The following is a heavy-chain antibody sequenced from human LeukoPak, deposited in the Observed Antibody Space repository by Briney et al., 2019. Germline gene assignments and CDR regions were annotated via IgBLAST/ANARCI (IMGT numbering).Heavy chain of an antibody. Sequence: SETLSLTCTVSGGSISTYYWSWIRQPPGKGLEWIGYIYYSGSTNYNPSLKSRVTISVDTSKNQFSLKLTSVTAADTAVYYCARGVVAAPQTFDYWGQGTLVTVSS. V-gene: IGHV4-59*01. D-gene: IGHD2-15*01. CDR1: GGSISTYY. CDR3: ARGVVAAPQTFDY. J-gene: IGHJ4*02. CDR2: IYYSGST.